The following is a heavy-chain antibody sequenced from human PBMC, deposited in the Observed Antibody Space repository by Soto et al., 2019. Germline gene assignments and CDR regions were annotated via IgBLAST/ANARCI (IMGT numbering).Heavy chain of an antibody. CDR2: ISGSGGST. J-gene: IGHJ6*03. CDR1: GFTFSSYA. CDR3: AKRIAAAGKYYYYMDV. V-gene: IGHV3-23*01. Sequence: GGSLRLSCAASGFTFSSYAMSWVRQAPGKGLEWVSAISGSGGSTYYADSVKGRFTISRDNSKNTLYLQMNSLRAEDTAVYYCAKRIAAAGKYYYYMDVWGKGTTVTVSS. D-gene: IGHD6-13*01.